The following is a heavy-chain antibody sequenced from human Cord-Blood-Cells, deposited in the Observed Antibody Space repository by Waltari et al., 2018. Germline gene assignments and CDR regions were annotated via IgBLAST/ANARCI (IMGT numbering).Heavy chain of an antibody. V-gene: IGHV3-66*01. J-gene: IGHJ4*02. CDR3: ARENRDYYDSSGLDY. CDR2: IYSGGST. D-gene: IGHD3-22*01. Sequence: EVQLVESGGGLVQPGGSLRLSCAASGFTVSSNYMSWVRQAPGKGLGWVSVIYSGGSTYYADSVKGRFTISRDNSKNTLYLQMNSLRAEDTAVYYCARENRDYYDSSGLDYWGQGTLVTVSS. CDR1: GFTVSSNY.